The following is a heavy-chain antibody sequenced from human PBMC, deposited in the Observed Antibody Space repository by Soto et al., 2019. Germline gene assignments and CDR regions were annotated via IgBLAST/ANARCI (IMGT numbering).Heavy chain of an antibody. D-gene: IGHD2-21*02. V-gene: IGHV1-69*13. Sequence: SVKVSCKASGGTFSSYAISWVRQAPGQGLEWMGGIIPIFGTANYAQKFQGRVTITADESTSTAYMELSSLRSEDTAVYYCAREEIPSACGGDCYGYYWGQGTLVTVSS. CDR3: AREEIPSACGGDCYGYY. J-gene: IGHJ4*02. CDR1: GGTFSSYA. CDR2: IIPIFGTA.